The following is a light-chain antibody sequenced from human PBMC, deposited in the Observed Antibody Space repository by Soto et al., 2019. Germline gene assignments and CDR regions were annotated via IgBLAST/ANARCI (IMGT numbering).Light chain of an antibody. J-gene: IGKJ1*01. CDR1: QSVTSN. V-gene: IGKV3-15*01. Sequence: EVVMTQSPATLSVSPWEVATLSFMASQSVTSNYLAWYQQKPGKAPRLLIYGASTRATGIPARFSGSGSGTEFTLTISSLQSEDFAVYYCQQYNSWPRTFGQGTKVDIK. CDR3: QQYNSWPRT. CDR2: GAS.